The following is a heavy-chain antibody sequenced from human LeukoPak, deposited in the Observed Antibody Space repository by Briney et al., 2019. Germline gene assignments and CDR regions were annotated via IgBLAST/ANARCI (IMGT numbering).Heavy chain of an antibody. D-gene: IGHD5-12*01. CDR2: INWNGGST. Sequence: GGSVRLSCAASGFTFRSYAVSGVPQARGKGREWVSGINWNGGSTGYADSVKGRFTISRDNAKNSLYLQMHSLRAADTALYYCARSPSGGYYYSYMDVWGKGTAVTVSS. CDR1: GFTFRSYA. J-gene: IGHJ6*03. CDR3: ARSPSGGYYYSYMDV. V-gene: IGHV3-20*04.